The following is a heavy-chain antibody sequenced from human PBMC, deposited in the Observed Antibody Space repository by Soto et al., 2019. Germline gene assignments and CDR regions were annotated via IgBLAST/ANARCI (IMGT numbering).Heavy chain of an antibody. Sequence: SETLSLTCTVSGGSISSYYWSWIRQPPGKGLEWIGYIYYSGSTNYNPSLKSRVTISVDTSKNQFSLKLSSVTAADTAVYYCARFRGYCSGGSCPTIDYWGQGTLVTVSS. CDR2: IYYSGST. J-gene: IGHJ4*02. CDR3: ARFRGYCSGGSCPTIDY. D-gene: IGHD2-15*01. V-gene: IGHV4-59*01. CDR1: GGSISSYY.